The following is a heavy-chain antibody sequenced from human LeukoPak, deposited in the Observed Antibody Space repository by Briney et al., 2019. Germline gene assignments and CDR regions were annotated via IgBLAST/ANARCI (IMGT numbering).Heavy chain of an antibody. J-gene: IGHJ4*02. D-gene: IGHD3-22*01. CDR3: ARDYYDSRDYYPRYDY. Sequence: ASVKVSCKASGYTFTSYGITWVRQAPGQGLEWMGWISPYNGNTNYAQKLQGRVTMTTDTSTSTAYMDLRSLRSDDTAVYYCARDYYDSRDYYPRYDYWGQGTLVTVSS. CDR1: GYTFTSYG. V-gene: IGHV1-18*01. CDR2: ISPYNGNT.